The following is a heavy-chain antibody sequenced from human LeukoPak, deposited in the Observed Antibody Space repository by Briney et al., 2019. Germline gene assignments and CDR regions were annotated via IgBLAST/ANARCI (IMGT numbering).Heavy chain of an antibody. CDR3: ARLMVGASDC. Sequence: SETLSLTCAVYGGSFSGYYWSWIRQPPGKGLEWIGEINHSGSTNYNPSLKSRVTISVDASKNQFSLKLSSVTAADTAVYYCARLMVGASDCWGQGTLVIVSS. CDR2: INHSGST. V-gene: IGHV4-34*01. CDR1: GGSFSGYY. J-gene: IGHJ4*02. D-gene: IGHD1-26*01.